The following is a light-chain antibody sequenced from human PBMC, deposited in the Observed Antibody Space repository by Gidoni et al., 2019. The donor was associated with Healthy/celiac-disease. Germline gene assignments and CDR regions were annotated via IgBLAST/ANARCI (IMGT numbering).Light chain of an antibody. J-gene: IGLJ3*02. Sequence: QSVLTQPPPVSGAPGQRVTISCTGSSTNIGAGYAVHWSQQLPGTAPKLPIYGTNTRPSGVPDRFSCSQSSPSASLAIAVLQAEDEAYYCCQSYGSCLSVWVFGGGTKLTVL. V-gene: IGLV1-40*01. CDR1: STNIGAGYA. CDR2: GTN. CDR3: QSYGSCLSVWV.